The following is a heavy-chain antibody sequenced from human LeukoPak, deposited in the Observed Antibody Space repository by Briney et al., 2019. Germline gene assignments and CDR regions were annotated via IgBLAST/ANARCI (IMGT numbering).Heavy chain of an antibody. J-gene: IGHJ3*02. V-gene: IGHV3-23*01. D-gene: IGHD3-9*01. CDR3: AKDSFDWLSDTLDI. CDR1: GFTFSSYA. CDR2: ISGSGGSA. Sequence: GGSLRLSCAASGFTFSSYAMSWVRQAPGKGLEWVSDISGSGGSANYADSVKGRFTISRDNSKNTLYLQMNSLRAEDTAVYYCAKDSFDWLSDTLDIWGQGTMVTVSS.